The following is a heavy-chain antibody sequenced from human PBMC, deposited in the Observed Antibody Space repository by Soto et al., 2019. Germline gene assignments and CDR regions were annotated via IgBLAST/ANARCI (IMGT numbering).Heavy chain of an antibody. Sequence: SETLSLTCAVSGASISNGNWWSWVRQPPGKGLEWIGYIYYSGSTNYNPSLKSRVTISVDTSKNQFSLKLSSVTAADTAVYYCARGGIAARLTYNWFDPWGQGTLVTVSS. J-gene: IGHJ5*02. CDR1: GASISNGNW. D-gene: IGHD6-6*01. V-gene: IGHV4-4*02. CDR3: ARGGIAARLTYNWFDP. CDR2: IYYSGST.